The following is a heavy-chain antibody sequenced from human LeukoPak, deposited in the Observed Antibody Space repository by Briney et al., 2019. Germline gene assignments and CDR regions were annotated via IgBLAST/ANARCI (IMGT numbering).Heavy chain of an antibody. CDR2: IYYSGTT. CDR3: ARDHYSSGWSPDDGFDI. Sequence: ASETLSLTCTVSGGSISSSSYYWGWIRQPPGKGLEWIGSIYYSGTTYYNPSLKSRVTISVDTSDNQLSLNLTSVTAADTAVYYCARDHYSSGWSPDDGFDIWGQGTMVTVSS. V-gene: IGHV4-39*07. D-gene: IGHD6-19*01. CDR1: GGSISSSSYY. J-gene: IGHJ3*02.